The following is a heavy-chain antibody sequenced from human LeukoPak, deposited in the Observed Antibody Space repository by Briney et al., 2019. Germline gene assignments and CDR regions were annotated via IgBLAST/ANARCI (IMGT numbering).Heavy chain of an antibody. CDR3: ARESETSGWYDY. J-gene: IGHJ4*02. Sequence: GGSLRLSCAASGFTFSDYYMSWIRQAPGKGLEWVSLISGDGGSTFYADSVRGRFTISRDNTRKSLSLQMSSLRSEDTALYYCARESETSGWYDYWGQGTLVTVSS. CDR1: GFTFSDYY. CDR2: ISGDGGST. V-gene: IGHV3-43*02. D-gene: IGHD6-19*01.